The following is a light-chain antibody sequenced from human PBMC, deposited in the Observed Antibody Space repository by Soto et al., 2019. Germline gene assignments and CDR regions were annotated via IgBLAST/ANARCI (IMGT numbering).Light chain of an antibody. CDR2: GNS. Sequence: QSVLTQPPSVSGAPGQRVTISCTGSSSNIGAGYDVHWYQQLPGTAPKLLIYGNSNRPSGVLDRFSGSKSGTSASLAITGLQAEDEADYYCQSFDNSLSGSVVFGGGTKLTVL. V-gene: IGLV1-40*01. CDR3: QSFDNSLSGSVV. J-gene: IGLJ2*01. CDR1: SSNIGAGYD.